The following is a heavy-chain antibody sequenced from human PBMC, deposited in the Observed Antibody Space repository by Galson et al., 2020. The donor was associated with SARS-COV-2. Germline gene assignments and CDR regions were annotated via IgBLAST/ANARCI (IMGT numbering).Heavy chain of an antibody. CDR3: ARGILGAAAGTLVYYYYYGMDV. V-gene: IGHV1-8*01. CDR2: MNPNSGNT. Sequence: ASVKVSCKASGYTFTSYDINWVRPATGQGLEWMGWMNPNSGNTGYAKKFQGRVTMNRNTSISTAYMELSSLRSEDTAVYYCARGILGAAAGTLVYYYYYGMDVWGQGTTVTVSS. CDR1: GYTFTSYD. D-gene: IGHD6-13*01. J-gene: IGHJ6*02.